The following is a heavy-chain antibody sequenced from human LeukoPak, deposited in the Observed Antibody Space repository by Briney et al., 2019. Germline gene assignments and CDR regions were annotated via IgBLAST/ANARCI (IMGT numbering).Heavy chain of an antibody. CDR1: GGSISHGGYY. V-gene: IGHV4-30-2*01. Sequence: SETLCLTCTVSGGSISHGGYYWSWIRQPPGKGLEWIGYIYHSGSTYYNPSLKSRVTISVDRSKNQFSLKLSSVTAADTAVYYCARDDFVPNWTYGRLGGLLAFDLWGQGTMVTVSS. CDR3: ARDDFVPNWTYGRLGGLLAFDL. D-gene: IGHD3-16*01. CDR2: IYHSGST. J-gene: IGHJ3*01.